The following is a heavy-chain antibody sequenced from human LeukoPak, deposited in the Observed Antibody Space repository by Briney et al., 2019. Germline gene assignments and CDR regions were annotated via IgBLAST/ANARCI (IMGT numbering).Heavy chain of an antibody. J-gene: IGHJ5*02. V-gene: IGHV5-51*01. Sequence: RGESLKISCKGSGYSFTTYYIAWVRQMPGKGLEWMGMIYPGDSDTRYSPSFQGQVTISADKSISTAYLQWSSLKASDTAVYYCARHEGYNWFDPWGQGTLVTVSS. CDR2: IYPGDSDT. CDR3: ARHEGYNWFDP. CDR1: GYSFTTYY.